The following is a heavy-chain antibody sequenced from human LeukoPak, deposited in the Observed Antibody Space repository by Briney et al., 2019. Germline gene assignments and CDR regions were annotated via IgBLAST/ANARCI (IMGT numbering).Heavy chain of an antibody. Sequence: SGGSLRLSCAASGFTFDDYAMSWVRQAPGKGLEWVSGISGSDGSTYYADSVKGRFTISRDNSKNTLYVQMNSLRAEDTAVYYCAKARGFCSGGSCYNPFDPWGQGTLVTVSS. CDR3: AKARGFCSGGSCYNPFDP. D-gene: IGHD2-15*01. J-gene: IGHJ5*02. V-gene: IGHV3-23*01. CDR1: GFTFDDYA. CDR2: ISGSDGST.